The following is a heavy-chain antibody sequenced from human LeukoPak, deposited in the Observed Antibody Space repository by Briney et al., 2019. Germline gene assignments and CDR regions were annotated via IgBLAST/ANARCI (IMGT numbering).Heavy chain of an antibody. Sequence: SETLSLTYAVYGGSFSGYYWSWIRQPPGKGLEWIGEINHSGSTNYNPSLKSRVTISVDTSKNQFSLKLSSVTAADTAVYYCARSEYSGSYRYFDYWGQGTLVTVSS. CDR2: INHSGST. D-gene: IGHD1-26*01. J-gene: IGHJ4*02. CDR1: GGSFSGYY. CDR3: ARSEYSGSYRYFDY. V-gene: IGHV4-34*01.